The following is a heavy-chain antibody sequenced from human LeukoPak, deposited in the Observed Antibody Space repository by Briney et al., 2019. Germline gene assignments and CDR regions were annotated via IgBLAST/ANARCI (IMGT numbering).Heavy chain of an antibody. V-gene: IGHV1-18*01. D-gene: IGHD3-22*01. Sequence: ASVKVSCKTSGYTFTTYGISWARQAPGQGLEWMGWISVYNGNTNYAQKFQGRVTMTADTSTSTAYMELRGLRSDDTAVYYCAREPSTRRYYDSTEGNDYWGQGALVTVSS. CDR3: AREPSTRRYYDSTEGNDY. CDR1: GYTFTTYG. J-gene: IGHJ4*02. CDR2: ISVYNGNT.